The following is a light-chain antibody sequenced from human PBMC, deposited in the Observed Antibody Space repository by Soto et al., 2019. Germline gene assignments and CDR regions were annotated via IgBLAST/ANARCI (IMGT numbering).Light chain of an antibody. CDR1: QSVSSSY. J-gene: IGKJ2*01. CDR2: GAS. V-gene: IGKV3-20*01. Sequence: IVLTQSPGTLSLSPGERATLSCRASQSVSSSYLAWSQQKPGQAPRLRIYGASSRATGIPDRFSGSGSGTDFNVTISRLEPEDVAVYYCQQYGSSSYTFGQGTKLEI. CDR3: QQYGSSSYT.